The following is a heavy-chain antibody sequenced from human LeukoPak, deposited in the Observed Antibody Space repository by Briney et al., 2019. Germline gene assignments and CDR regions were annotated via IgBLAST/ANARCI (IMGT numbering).Heavy chain of an antibody. D-gene: IGHD5-18*01. Sequence: GASVKVSCKASGYTFTSYYMHWVRQAPGQGLEWMGRINPNSGGTNYAQKFQGRVTMTRDTSISTAYMELSRLRSDDTAVYYCARSRMDTALVANDAFDIWGQGTMVTVSS. CDR2: INPNSGGT. CDR1: GYTFTSYY. CDR3: ARSRMDTALVANDAFDI. J-gene: IGHJ3*02. V-gene: IGHV1-2*06.